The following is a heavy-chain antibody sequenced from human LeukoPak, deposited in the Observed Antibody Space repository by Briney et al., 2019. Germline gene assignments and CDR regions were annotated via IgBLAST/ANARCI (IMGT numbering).Heavy chain of an antibody. CDR2: ISSSSSYI. CDR3: AKDDGSGSSDY. CDR1: GFTFRRYR. D-gene: IGHD3-10*01. J-gene: IGHJ4*02. Sequence: GGSLSLSCAASGFTFRRYRMNWVRQAPGKGLEWVSSISSSSSYIYYADSVKSRFTISRDNAKNSLYLQMNSLRAEDTALYYCAKDDGSGSSDYWGQGTLVTVSS. V-gene: IGHV3-21*04.